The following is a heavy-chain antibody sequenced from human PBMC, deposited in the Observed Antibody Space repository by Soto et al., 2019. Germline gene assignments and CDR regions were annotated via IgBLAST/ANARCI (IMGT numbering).Heavy chain of an antibody. J-gene: IGHJ4*02. CDR3: ARVGWFEDLFEDY. Sequence: SVKVSCKASGGTFSSYDISWVRQAPGHGLEWMGGIIPIFGTANYAQKFQGRVTITADESTSTAYMELSSLRSEDTAVYYCARVGWFEDLFEDYWRQGTLVTVSS. CDR1: GGTFSSYD. V-gene: IGHV1-69*13. D-gene: IGHD3-10*01. CDR2: IIPIFGTA.